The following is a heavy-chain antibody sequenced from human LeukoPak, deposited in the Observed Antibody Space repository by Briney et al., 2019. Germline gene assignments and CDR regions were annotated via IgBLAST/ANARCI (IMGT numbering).Heavy chain of an antibody. CDR2: IIPIFGTA. V-gene: IGHV1-69*13. CDR3: AREDLRYCNGGSCNNWFDP. CDR1: GGTFSSYA. D-gene: IGHD2-15*01. Sequence: SVKVSCKASGGTFSSYAISWVRQAPGQGLEWMGGIIPIFGTANYAQKFQGRVTITADESTSTAYMELSSPRSEDTAVYYCAREDLRYCNGGSCNNWFDPWGQGTLVTVSS. J-gene: IGHJ5*02.